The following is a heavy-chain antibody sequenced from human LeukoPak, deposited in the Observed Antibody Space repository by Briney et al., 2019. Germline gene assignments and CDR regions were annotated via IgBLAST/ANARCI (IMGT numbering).Heavy chain of an antibody. V-gene: IGHV4-34*01. CDR1: GGSFSGYY. Sequence: SETLSLTCTVSGGSFSGYYWSWIRQPPGKGLEWIGEINHSGSTNYNPSLKSRVTISVDTSKNQFSLKLSSVTAADTAVYYCARILRREIVATTVDYWGQGTLVTVSS. CDR2: INHSGST. J-gene: IGHJ4*02. D-gene: IGHD1-26*01. CDR3: ARILRREIVATTVDY.